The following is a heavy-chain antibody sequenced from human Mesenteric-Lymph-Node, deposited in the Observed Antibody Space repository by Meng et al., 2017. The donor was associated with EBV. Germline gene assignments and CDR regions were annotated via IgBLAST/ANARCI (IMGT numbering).Heavy chain of an antibody. CDR1: GYTFTSYY. J-gene: IGHJ4*02. V-gene: IGHV1-46*01. CDR3: AASYNWNSPFDY. CDR2: INPSGGST. D-gene: IGHD1-7*01. Sequence: QVQLGQSGAEVKKPGASGKVSCEASGYTFTSYYMHWVRQAPGQGLEWMGIINPSGGSTSYAQKFQGRVTVTSDTSTSTVYMELTSLISEDMAVYFCAASYNWNSPFDYWGQGTLVTVSS.